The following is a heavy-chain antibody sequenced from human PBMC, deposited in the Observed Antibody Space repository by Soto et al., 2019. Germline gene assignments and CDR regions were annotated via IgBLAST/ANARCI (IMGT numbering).Heavy chain of an antibody. CDR2: TSYDGTNK. J-gene: IGHJ1*01. CDR3: ARWGTTGGLDV. CDR1: GFTFRSYV. Sequence: QVQLVESGGGVVQPGTSLRVSCVASGFTFRSYVIHWVRQAPGKGLEWVALTSYDGTNKYYGDSVRGRFTISRDNSRNTVDLQMDSLRVEDTAVYYGARWGTTGGLDVWGQVTLVSVSS. V-gene: IGHV3-30*19. D-gene: IGHD3-16*01.